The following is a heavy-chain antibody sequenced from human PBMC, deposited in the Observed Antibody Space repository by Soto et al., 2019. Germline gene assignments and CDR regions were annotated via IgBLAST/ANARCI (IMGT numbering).Heavy chain of an antibody. CDR3: ARLSLVGAYNWFDP. CDR1: GYTFTSYG. J-gene: IGHJ5*02. Sequence: ASVKVSCKASGYTFTSYGISWVRQAPGQGLEWMGWISAYNGNTNYAQKLQGRVTMTTDTSTSTAYMELRSLRSGDTAVYYCARLSLVGAYNWFDPWGQGTLVTVSS. V-gene: IGHV1-18*01. D-gene: IGHD1-26*01. CDR2: ISAYNGNT.